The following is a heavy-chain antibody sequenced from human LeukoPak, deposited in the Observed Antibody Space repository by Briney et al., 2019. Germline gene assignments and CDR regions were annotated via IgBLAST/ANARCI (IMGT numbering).Heavy chain of an antibody. CDR2: INPNSGGT. Sequence: ASVKVSCKASGYTFTGYYMHWVRQAPGQGLEWMGWINPNSGGTNYAQKFQGRVTMTRDTSISTAYMELSRLRSDDTAVYYCASARDSSGYYYYYYMDVWGKGTTVTVSS. D-gene: IGHD3-22*01. V-gene: IGHV1-2*02. CDR1: GYTFTGYY. J-gene: IGHJ6*03. CDR3: ASARDSSGYYYYYYMDV.